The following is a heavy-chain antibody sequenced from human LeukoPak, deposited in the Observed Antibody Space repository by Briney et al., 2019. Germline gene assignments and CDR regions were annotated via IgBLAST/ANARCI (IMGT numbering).Heavy chain of an antibody. CDR1: GFTFSNAW. CDR3: TTGYYGFWSGYYTN. CDR2: IKSKTDGGTT. V-gene: IGHV3-15*01. D-gene: IGHD3-3*01. Sequence: GGSLRLSCAASGFTFSNAWMSWVRQAPGKGLEWVGRIKSKTDGGTTDYAAPVKGRFTISRDDSKNTLYLQMNSLKTEDTAVYYCTTGYYGFWSGYYTNWGQGTLVTVSS. J-gene: IGHJ4*02.